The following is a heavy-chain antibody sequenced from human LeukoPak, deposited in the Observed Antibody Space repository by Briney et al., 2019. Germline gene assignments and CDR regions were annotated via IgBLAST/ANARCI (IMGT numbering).Heavy chain of an antibody. Sequence: PGGSLRLSCAGSGFAFSGYYTSWIRQAPGNGLEWISYISSSSSHTNYEESVRGRFTISRDNAKNSLYLQMDSLRAEDTAIYYCARGLRRDCDSTSCWAALDIWGQGTMVTVSS. J-gene: IGHJ3*02. CDR3: ARGLRRDCDSTSCWAALDI. CDR1: GFAFSGYY. D-gene: IGHD2-2*01. V-gene: IGHV3-11*03. CDR2: ISSSSSHT.